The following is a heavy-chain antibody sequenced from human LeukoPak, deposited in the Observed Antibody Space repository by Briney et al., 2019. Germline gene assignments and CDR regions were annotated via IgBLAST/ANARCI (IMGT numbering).Heavy chain of an antibody. J-gene: IGHJ5*02. V-gene: IGHV3-23*01. Sequence: GGSLRLSCAASGFTFSSYAMSWVRQAPGKGLEWVSGISGSGGTTYYADSVKGRFTISRDNSKDTLYLQMISLRAEDTALYYCAKNVPDRGSYSYNWFDPWGQGTLVTVSS. D-gene: IGHD1-26*01. CDR2: ISGSGGTT. CDR1: GFTFSSYA. CDR3: AKNVPDRGSYSYNWFDP.